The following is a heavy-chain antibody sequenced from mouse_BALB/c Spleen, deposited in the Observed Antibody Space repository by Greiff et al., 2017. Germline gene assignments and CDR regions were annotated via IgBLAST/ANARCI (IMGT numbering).Heavy chain of an antibody. J-gene: IGHJ2*01. V-gene: IGHV1S34*01. CDR2: ISCYNGAT. CDR3: ARSWGATSWGYFDY. Sequence: LVKTGASVKISCKASGYSFTGYYMHWVKQSHGKSLEWIGYISCYNGATSYNQKFKGKATFTVDTSSSTAYMQFNSLTSEDSAVYYCARSWGATSWGYFDYWGQGTTLTVSS. CDR1: GYSFTGYY. D-gene: IGHD3-1*01.